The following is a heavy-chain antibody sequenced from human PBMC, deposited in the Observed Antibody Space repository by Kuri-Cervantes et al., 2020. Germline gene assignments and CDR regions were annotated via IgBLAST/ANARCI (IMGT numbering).Heavy chain of an antibody. D-gene: IGHD3-10*01. CDR3: ARNHYGSSYGFDI. V-gene: IGHV4-4*07. CDR2: IYANGNT. CDR1: GGSISSYY. J-gene: IGHJ3*02. Sequence: GSLRLSCTVSGGSISSYYWSWIRQPAGKGLEWIGRIYANGNTNYNPSLKSRVTMSVDRSKIQFSLKLSSVTAADTAVYYCARNHYGSSYGFDIWGRGTMVTVSS.